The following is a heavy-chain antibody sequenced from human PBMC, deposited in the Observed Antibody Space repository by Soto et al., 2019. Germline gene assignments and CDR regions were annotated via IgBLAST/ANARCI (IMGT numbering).Heavy chain of an antibody. V-gene: IGHV3-30*18. CDR1: GFTFSSYG. CDR2: ISYDGSNK. CDR3: AKPLRAVVVPAASGFDY. J-gene: IGHJ4*02. D-gene: IGHD2-2*01. Sequence: SRRLSCAASGFTFSSYGMHWVRQAPGKGLEWVAVISYDGSNKYYADSVKGRFTISRDNSKNTLYLQMNSLRAEDTAVYYCAKPLRAVVVPAASGFDYWGQGTLVTVSS.